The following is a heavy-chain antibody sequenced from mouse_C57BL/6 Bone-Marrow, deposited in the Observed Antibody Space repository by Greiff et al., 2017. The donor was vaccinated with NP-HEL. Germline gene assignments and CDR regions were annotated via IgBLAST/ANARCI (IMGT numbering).Heavy chain of an antibody. CDR2: IYPRSGNT. J-gene: IGHJ3*01. Sequence: QVQLQQSGAELARPGASVKLSCKASGYTFTSYGISWVKQRTGQGLEWIGEIYPRSGNTYYNEKFKGKATLTADKSSSTAYMELRSLTSEDSAVYFWAREGIYYYGSPWFAYWGQGTLVTVSA. V-gene: IGHV1-81*01. D-gene: IGHD1-1*01. CDR3: AREGIYYYGSPWFAY. CDR1: GYTFTSYG.